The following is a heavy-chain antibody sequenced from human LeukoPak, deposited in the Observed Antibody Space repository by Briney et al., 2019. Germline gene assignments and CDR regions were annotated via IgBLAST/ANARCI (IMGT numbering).Heavy chain of an antibody. CDR3: ARTSESGWREFDY. J-gene: IGHJ4*02. Sequence: GASVNVSCKASGYTFTSYGISWVRQAPGHGLEWMGWISAYNANRNYVQKFQGRVTMTTDTSTSTAYMELRSLRSDDTAIYYCARTSESGWREFDYGGQGTLVTVSA. V-gene: IGHV1-18*01. CDR1: GYTFTSYG. CDR2: ISAYNANR. D-gene: IGHD6-19*01.